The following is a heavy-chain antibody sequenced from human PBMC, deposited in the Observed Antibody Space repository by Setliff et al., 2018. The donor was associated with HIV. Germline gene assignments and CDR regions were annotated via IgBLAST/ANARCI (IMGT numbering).Heavy chain of an antibody. CDR2: INWNGVTT. D-gene: IGHD2-8*01. CDR3: ARPYTVWVYGMDL. Sequence: LSLSCAASGFTVDNYGMSWVRQSPGKGLEWVSTINWNGVTTYYADSVKGRFTISRDNAKNTLYMQMNSLRAEDTAVYYCARPYTVWVYGMDLWGQGTTVTVSS. J-gene: IGHJ6*02. CDR1: GFTVDNYG. V-gene: IGHV3-20*04.